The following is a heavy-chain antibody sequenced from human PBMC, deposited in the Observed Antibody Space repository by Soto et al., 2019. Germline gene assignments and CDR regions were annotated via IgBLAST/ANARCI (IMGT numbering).Heavy chain of an antibody. CDR1: GFSLSSIGMG. CDR2: IYWDDDK. CDR3: ARLTRGVYDLDRLWEKFDY. V-gene: IGHV2-5*02. Sequence: QITVKESGLTLVKPTETLTLTCTFSGFSLSSIGMGVGWIRQPPGKALEWLTLIYWDDDKRYSPSLSSRLTITKDPSKNQVDLTMTNMDPVDTATYYCARLTRGVYDLDRLWEKFDYWGQGALVNGS. J-gene: IGHJ4*02. D-gene: IGHD5-12*01.